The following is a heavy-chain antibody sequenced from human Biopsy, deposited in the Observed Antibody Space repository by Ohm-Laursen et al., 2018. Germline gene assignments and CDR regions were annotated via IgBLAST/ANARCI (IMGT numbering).Heavy chain of an antibody. V-gene: IGHV1-18*01. Sequence: GASVKVSCKASGYTFGNYGISWVRQAPGQGLERMGWISGYNGNTDYPHKFQGRVTLTTDTSTSTAYMELRSLTSDDTAIYYCARDVVGRGASFFDFWGQGTSVTVSS. CDR2: ISGYNGNT. J-gene: IGHJ4*02. CDR1: GYTFGNYG. CDR3: ARDVVGRGASFFDF. D-gene: IGHD1-26*01.